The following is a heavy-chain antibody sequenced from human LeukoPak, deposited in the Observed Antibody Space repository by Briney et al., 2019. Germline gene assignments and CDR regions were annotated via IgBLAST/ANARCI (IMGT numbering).Heavy chain of an antibody. D-gene: IGHD3-22*01. CDR3: ARQHYYDSSGYYSGVDP. CDR2: VYNSGDT. CDR1: GGSTSSDY. Sequence: SETLSLTCTVSGGSTSSDYWSWLRQSPGKGLEWVGYVYNSGDTGKNPSLKSRVTILLDTSKNQFSLKLSSVTAADTAVYYCARQHYYDSSGYYSGVDPWGQGTLVTVSS. V-gene: IGHV4-59*08. J-gene: IGHJ5*02.